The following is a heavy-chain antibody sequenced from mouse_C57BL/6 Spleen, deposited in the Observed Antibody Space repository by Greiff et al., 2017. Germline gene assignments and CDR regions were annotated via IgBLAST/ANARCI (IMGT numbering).Heavy chain of an antibody. CDR3: AREERYDYDEAY. D-gene: IGHD2-4*01. J-gene: IGHJ3*01. CDR2: IYPGDGDT. CDR1: GYAFSSYW. Sequence: VQLQQSGAELVKPGASVKISCKASGYAFSSYWMNWVKQRPGTGLEWIGQIYPGDGDTNYNGKFKGKATLTADKSSSTAYMQLSSLTSEDSAVYFCAREERYDYDEAYWGQGTLVTVSA. V-gene: IGHV1-80*01.